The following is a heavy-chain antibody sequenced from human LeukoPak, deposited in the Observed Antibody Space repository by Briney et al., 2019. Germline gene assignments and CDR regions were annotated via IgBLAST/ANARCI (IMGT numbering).Heavy chain of an antibody. V-gene: IGHV3-21*01. D-gene: IGHD4-17*01. Sequence: GGSLRLSCAASGFTLSSYSMSWVRQAPGKGLEWVSSISSSSYIYYADSVKGRFTISRDNAKNSLYLQMNSLRAEDTAVYYCARMTTVTTVPWFDPWGQGTLVTVSS. CDR2: ISSSSYI. CDR3: ARMTTVTTVPWFDP. CDR1: GFTLSSYS. J-gene: IGHJ5*02.